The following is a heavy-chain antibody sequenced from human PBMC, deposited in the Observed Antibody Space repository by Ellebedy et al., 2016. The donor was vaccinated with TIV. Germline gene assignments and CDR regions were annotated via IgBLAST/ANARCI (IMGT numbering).Heavy chain of an antibody. Sequence: GGSLRLSXAASGLSVSSNYMTWVRQAPGKGLEWVSVLYSGGITYYADSVKGRFTISRHNSKNTLSLQMNSLRAEDTAVYYCARLLSSVTAMDYWGQGTLVTVSS. V-gene: IGHV3-53*04. D-gene: IGHD5-18*01. J-gene: IGHJ4*02. CDR2: LYSGGIT. CDR3: ARLLSSVTAMDY. CDR1: GLSVSSNY.